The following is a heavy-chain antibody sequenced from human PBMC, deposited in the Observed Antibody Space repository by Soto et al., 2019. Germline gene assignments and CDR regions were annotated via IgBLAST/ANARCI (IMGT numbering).Heavy chain of an antibody. J-gene: IGHJ6*02. CDR1: GFTFSSYG. CDR3: AKDRREWELERLYYYYGMDV. Sequence: QVQLVESGGGVVQPGRSLRLSCAASGFTFSSYGMHWVRQAPGKGLEWVAVISYDGSNKYYADSVKGRFTISRDNSKNTLYLQMNSLRAEDTAVYYCAKDRREWELERLYYYYGMDVWGQGTTVTVSS. D-gene: IGHD1-26*01. CDR2: ISYDGSNK. V-gene: IGHV3-30*18.